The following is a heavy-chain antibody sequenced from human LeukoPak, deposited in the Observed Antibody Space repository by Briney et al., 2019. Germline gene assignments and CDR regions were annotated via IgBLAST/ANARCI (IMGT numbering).Heavy chain of an antibody. J-gene: IGHJ4*02. D-gene: IGHD3-10*01. CDR3: ARVTGPTSTMVRGVIIPAFDY. CDR2: IYSGGST. CDR1: GFTFSSYA. V-gene: IGHV3-53*01. Sequence: PGGSLRLSCAASGFTFSSYAMGWVRQAPGKGLEWVSIIYSGGSTYYADFVKGRFTISRDSSTNTLYLQMNSLRAEDTAVYYCARVTGPTSTMVRGVIIPAFDYWGQGTLVTVSS.